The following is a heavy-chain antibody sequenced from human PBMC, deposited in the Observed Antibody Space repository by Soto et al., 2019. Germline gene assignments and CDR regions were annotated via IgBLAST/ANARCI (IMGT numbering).Heavy chain of an antibody. Sequence: QVQLVESGGGVVQPGRSLRLSCAASGFTFSSYGMHWVRQAPGTGLEWVAVISYEGGHKYYADSVKGRFTRSSDNSKNTLYLQRNSLRAEDTAVSYCAKVGRYYDMLTGYRDYYGMDVWGQGATVTVAS. V-gene: IGHV3-30*18. CDR3: AKVGRYYDMLTGYRDYYGMDV. CDR2: ISYEGGHK. CDR1: GFTFSSYG. J-gene: IGHJ6*02. D-gene: IGHD3-9*01.